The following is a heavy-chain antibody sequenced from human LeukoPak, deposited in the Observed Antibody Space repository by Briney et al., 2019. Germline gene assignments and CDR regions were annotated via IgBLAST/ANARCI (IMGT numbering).Heavy chain of an antibody. CDR1: GFTLSSSW. J-gene: IGHJ4*02. CDR2: VSPDGNLA. V-gene: IGHV3-74*01. CDR3: ARDLSFSPDH. Sequence: GGSLRLSCAGSGFTLSSSWMHWVRQAPGKGPVWVAHVSPDGNLANYADSVEGRFIISRDNAKNTLFLQMNSLRAEDTAVYYCARDLSFSPDHRGQGTLVTVSS.